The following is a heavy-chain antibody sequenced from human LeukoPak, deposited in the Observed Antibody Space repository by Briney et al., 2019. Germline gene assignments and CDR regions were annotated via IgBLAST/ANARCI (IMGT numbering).Heavy chain of an antibody. V-gene: IGHV1-18*01. CDR3: ARGYCSSTSCSMYDY. D-gene: IGHD2-2*01. CDR2: ISAYNGNT. Sequence: ASVKVSCKASGYTFTSYGISWVRQAPGQGLEWMGWISAYNGNTNYAQKLQGRVTMTTDTSTSTAYMELRSLRADDTAVYYCARGYCSSTSCSMYDYWGQGTLVIVSS. J-gene: IGHJ4*02. CDR1: GYTFTSYG.